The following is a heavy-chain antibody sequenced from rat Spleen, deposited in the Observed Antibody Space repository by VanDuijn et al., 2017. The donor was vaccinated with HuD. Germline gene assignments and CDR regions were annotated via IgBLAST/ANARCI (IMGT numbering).Heavy chain of an antibody. CDR3: AVAGYGY. J-gene: IGHJ2*01. Sequence: EVQLVESDGGLVQPGRSLKLSCAASGFTFSDYYMAWVRQAPTKGLEWVATISYDGFNTYYPDSVKGRFTISRANSENTVNLQMNSLRSEDTATYYCAVAGYGYWGQGVMVTVSS. D-gene: IGHD4-3*01. CDR1: GFTFSDYY. CDR2: ISYDGFNT. V-gene: IGHV5-29*01.